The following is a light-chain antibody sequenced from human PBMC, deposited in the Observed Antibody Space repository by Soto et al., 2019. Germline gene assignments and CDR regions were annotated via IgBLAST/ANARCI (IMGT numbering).Light chain of an antibody. CDR1: QSIRIW. CDR2: DAS. V-gene: IGKV1-5*01. Sequence: DIQMTQSPSTLSASVGDRVTITCRARQSIRIWLAWYQQKPGKAPKVLIYDASTLESGVPSRFSGSGSGTEFTLTINSLQPDDFATYYCQQYNSYPLTFGVGTKVEIK. CDR3: QQYNSYPLT. J-gene: IGKJ4*01.